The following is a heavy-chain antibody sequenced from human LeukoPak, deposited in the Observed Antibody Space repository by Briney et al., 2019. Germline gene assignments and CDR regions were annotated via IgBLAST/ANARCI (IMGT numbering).Heavy chain of an antibody. J-gene: IGHJ4*02. V-gene: IGHV3-13*01. Sequence: GGSLRLSCAASGFTFSSYDMHWVRQATGKGLEWVSAIGTAGDTYYPGSVKGRFTISRENAKNSLYLQMNSLRAGDTAVYYCARDPRGGEFDYWGQGTLVTVSS. CDR3: ARDPRGGEFDY. CDR1: GFTFSSYD. CDR2: IGTAGDT. D-gene: IGHD2-21*01.